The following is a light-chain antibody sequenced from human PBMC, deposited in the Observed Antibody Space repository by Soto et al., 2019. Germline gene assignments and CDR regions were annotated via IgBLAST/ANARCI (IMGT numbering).Light chain of an antibody. CDR3: QQYYSTPQA. CDR2: WAS. J-gene: IGKJ2*01. CDR1: QSILFSSNNKNY. V-gene: IGKV4-1*01. Sequence: DIVMTQSPDSLAVSLGERATINRKSSQSILFSSNNKNYLAWYQQKPGQPPKLLIYWASTRESGVPDRFSGSGSGTDFTLTITSLRAEDVEVYYCQQYYSTPQAFGQGTKVDIK.